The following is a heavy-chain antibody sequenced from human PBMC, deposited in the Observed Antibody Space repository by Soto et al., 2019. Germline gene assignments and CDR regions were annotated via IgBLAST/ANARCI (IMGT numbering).Heavy chain of an antibody. V-gene: IGHV1-46*01. CDR3: ARDMLRFYARGGWFDP. CDR1: GYTFTSYY. Sequence: ASVKVSCKASGYTFTSYYMHWVRQAPGQGLEWMGIINPSGGSTSYAQKFQGRVTMTRDTSTSTVYMELSSLRSEDTAVYYCARDMLRFYARGGWFDPWGQGTLVTVS. J-gene: IGHJ5*02. CDR2: INPSGGST. D-gene: IGHD3-3*01.